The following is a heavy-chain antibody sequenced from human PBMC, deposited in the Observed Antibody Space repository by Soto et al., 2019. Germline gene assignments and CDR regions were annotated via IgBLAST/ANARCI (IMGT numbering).Heavy chain of an antibody. Sequence: GGSLRLSCAASGFTFSSYGMHWVRQAPGKGLEWVAVIWYDGSNKYYADSVKGRFTISRDNAKNSLYLQMNSLRAEDTAVYYCASNWPNNDAFDIWGQGTMVTVSS. V-gene: IGHV3-33*03. J-gene: IGHJ3*02. CDR1: GFTFSSYG. CDR3: ASNWPNNDAFDI. CDR2: IWYDGSNK. D-gene: IGHD1-20*01.